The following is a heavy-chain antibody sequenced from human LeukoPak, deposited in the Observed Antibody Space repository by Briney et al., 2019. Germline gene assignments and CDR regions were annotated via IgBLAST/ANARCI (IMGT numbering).Heavy chain of an antibody. CDR2: IHASGST. V-gene: IGHV4-4*07. D-gene: IGHD1-26*01. CDR1: GGSISSYY. Sequence: PSETLSLTCTVSGGSISSYYWNWIWQPAGKGLEWIGRIHASGSTNYNPSLKGRVTMSVDTSKNQFSLKLSSVTAADTAVYYCARDSGRYSDPFYFDYWDQGTLVTVSS. CDR3: ARDSGRYSDPFYFDY. J-gene: IGHJ4*02.